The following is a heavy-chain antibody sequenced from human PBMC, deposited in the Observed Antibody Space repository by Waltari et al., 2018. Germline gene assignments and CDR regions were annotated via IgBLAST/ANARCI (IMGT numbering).Heavy chain of an antibody. Sequence: QVQLQQWGAGLLKPSETLSLTCAVYGGSFSGYYWSWIRQPPGKGLEWIGEINHSGSTNYNPSLKSRVTISVDTSKNQFSLKLSSVTAADTAVYYCARFRYCSGGSCYSTLGWPVIPRRRRPYFDYWGQGTLVTVSS. D-gene: IGHD2-15*01. V-gene: IGHV4-34*01. CDR3: ARFRYCSGGSCYSTLGWPVIPRRRRPYFDY. CDR1: GGSFSGYY. CDR2: INHSGST. J-gene: IGHJ4*02.